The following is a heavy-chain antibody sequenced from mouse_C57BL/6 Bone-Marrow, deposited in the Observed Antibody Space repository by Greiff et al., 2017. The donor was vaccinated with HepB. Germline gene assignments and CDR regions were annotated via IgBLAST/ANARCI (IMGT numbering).Heavy chain of an antibody. Sequence: VQLQQPGAELVKPGASVKLSCKASGYTFTSYWMQWVKQRPGQGLEWIGEIDPTDSNTNYNQKFKGKATMTVATSSSTAYMQLSSLTSEDSAVDYCERDECGCFDYWGQGTTLTVSS. CDR2: IDPTDSNT. J-gene: IGHJ2*01. CDR3: ERDECGCFDY. V-gene: IGHV1-50*01. D-gene: IGHD1-2*01. CDR1: GYTFTSYW.